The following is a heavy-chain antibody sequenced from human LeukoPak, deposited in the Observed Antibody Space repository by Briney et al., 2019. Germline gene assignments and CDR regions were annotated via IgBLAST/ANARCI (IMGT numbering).Heavy chain of an antibody. V-gene: IGHV1-8*01. J-gene: IGHJ3*02. CDR1: GYTFTSYD. Sequence: ASVKVSCKASGYTFTSYDINWVRQATGQGLEWMGWMNPNRGNPGYAQTFQGRVTMTRNTSISTAYMELSSLRSEDTAAYCCARGPIGYYDILTGYLGTGAFDIWGQGTMVTVSS. D-gene: IGHD3-9*01. CDR3: ARGPIGYYDILTGYLGTGAFDI. CDR2: MNPNRGNP.